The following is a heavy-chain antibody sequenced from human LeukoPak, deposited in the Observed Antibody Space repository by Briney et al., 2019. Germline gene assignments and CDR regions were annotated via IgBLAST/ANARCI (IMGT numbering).Heavy chain of an antibody. CDR2: FDPEDGET. J-gene: IGHJ3*02. V-gene: IGHV1-24*01. D-gene: IGHD3-22*01. Sequence: ASVKVSCKVSGYTLTELSMHWVRQAPGKGLEWMGGFDPEDGETIYAQKFQGRVTMTEDTSTDTAYMELSSLRSEDTAVYYCAVWGYYDSSGYLVNAFDIWGQGTMVTVSS. CDR1: GYTLTELS. CDR3: AVWGYYDSSGYLVNAFDI.